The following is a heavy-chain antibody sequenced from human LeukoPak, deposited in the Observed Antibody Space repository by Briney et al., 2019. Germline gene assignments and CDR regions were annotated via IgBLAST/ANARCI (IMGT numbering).Heavy chain of an antibody. CDR1: GFTFNNYW. V-gene: IGHV3-74*01. J-gene: IGHJ6*02. CDR2: INNDGSSA. Sequence: GGSLRLSCAASGFTFNNYWIHWVRQVPGKGLVWVSRINNDGSSASYVDSVKGRFTISRDNSKNTLYLQMNSLRAEDTAIYYCAKGKSGQYYYGMDVWGQGTTVTVSS. CDR3: AKGKSGQYYYGMDV. D-gene: IGHD1-26*01.